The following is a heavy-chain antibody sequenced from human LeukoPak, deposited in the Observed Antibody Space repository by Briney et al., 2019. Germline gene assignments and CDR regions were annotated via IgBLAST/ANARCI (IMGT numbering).Heavy chain of an antibody. D-gene: IGHD1-20*01. J-gene: IGHJ4*02. Sequence: GGSLRLSCAASGSTFSNFWMSWVRQAPGKGLEWVANIDPDGSETQYVGSVKGRFTASRDNAKNSLYLQMNSLRAEDTAIYYCARIWYFGDNNWRYFDYWGQGTLVTVSS. CDR1: GSTFSNFW. V-gene: IGHV3-7*01. CDR3: ARIWYFGDNNWRYFDY. CDR2: IDPDGSET.